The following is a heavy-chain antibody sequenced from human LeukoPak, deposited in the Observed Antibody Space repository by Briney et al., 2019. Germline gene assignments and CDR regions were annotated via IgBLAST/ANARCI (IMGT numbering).Heavy chain of an antibody. CDR1: GVTFSSYE. V-gene: IGHV3-48*03. CDR2: ISSSGSTI. Sequence: PPGGSLRLSCAASGVTFSSYEMNWVRQAPGKGLEWVSYISSSGSTIYYADSVKGRFTISRDNAKNSLYLQMNSLRAEDTAVYYYAREVRGRCDAFDIWGQGTMVTVSS. J-gene: IGHJ3*02. D-gene: IGHD2-15*01. CDR3: AREVRGRCDAFDI.